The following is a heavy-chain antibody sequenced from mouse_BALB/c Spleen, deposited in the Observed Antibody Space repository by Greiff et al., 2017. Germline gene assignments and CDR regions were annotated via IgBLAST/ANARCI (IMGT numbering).Heavy chain of an antibody. J-gene: IGHJ4*01. CDR2: ISYDGSN. CDR1: GYSITSGYY. Sequence: EVQLQESGPGLVKPSQSLSLTCSVTGYSITSGYYWNWIRQFPGNKLEWMGYISYDGSNNYNPSLKNRISITRDTSKNQFFLKLNSVTTEDTATYYCARGPGDYAMDYWGQGTSVTVSS. V-gene: IGHV3-6*02. CDR3: ARGPGDYAMDY.